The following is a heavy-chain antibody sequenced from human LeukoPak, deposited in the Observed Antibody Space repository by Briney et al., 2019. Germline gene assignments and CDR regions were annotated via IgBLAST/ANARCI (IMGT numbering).Heavy chain of an antibody. J-gene: IGHJ4*02. CDR2: INPTSGVT. Sequence: GASVKLSCKASGYTFSGSYMHWVRQAPGQGLEWRGWINPTSGVTKYAEKFQGRVTMTRDTSINTAYMEMSGLRSDDTAVYYCARDMYSGTYGHWGQGTPVTVSS. CDR3: ARDMYSGTYGH. D-gene: IGHD1-26*01. V-gene: IGHV1-2*02. CDR1: GYTFSGSY.